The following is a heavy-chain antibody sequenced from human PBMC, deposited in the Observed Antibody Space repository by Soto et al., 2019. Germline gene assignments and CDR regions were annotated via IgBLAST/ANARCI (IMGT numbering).Heavy chain of an antibody. CDR1: GASTRGFH. J-gene: IGHJ5*02. V-gene: IGHV4-4*07. CDR3: VRDGTKTLRDWFDP. D-gene: IGHD1-1*01. Sequence: QVQLQESGPGLVTPSEPLSLTCTVPGASTRGFHWSWIRKSAVKGLEWIGRIYATGTTDYNPSRKSRVMMSGDTSKKQFSLKLRSVTAADTAVYYCVRDGTKTLRDWFDPWGQGISVTVSS. CDR2: IYATGTT.